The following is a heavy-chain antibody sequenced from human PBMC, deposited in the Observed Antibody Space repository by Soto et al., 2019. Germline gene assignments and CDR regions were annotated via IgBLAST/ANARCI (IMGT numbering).Heavy chain of an antibody. J-gene: IGHJ5*02. V-gene: IGHV4-34*01. CDR2: ISHTGND. Sequence: PSETLSLTCAVHGGSLYAYHWTWFRQFPGEGLHWIGDISHTGNDKYNATLGSRVAMSIDTSKEQFSLELPSVTAADSAIYFCARGPLRLVRRHFWFDPWGQGTLVTVS. CDR1: GGSLYAYH. D-gene: IGHD3-10*01. CDR3: ARGPLRLVRRHFWFDP.